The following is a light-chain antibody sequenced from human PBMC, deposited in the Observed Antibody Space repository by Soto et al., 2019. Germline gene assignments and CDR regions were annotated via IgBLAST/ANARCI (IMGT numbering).Light chain of an antibody. CDR2: DAS. V-gene: IGKV3D-15*01. J-gene: IGKJ1*01. Sequence: EIVMTQSPATLSVSPGERATLSCTASQSVNSNLAWYQQKPGQGPRLLISDASSRATDVPDRFSGSGSGTDFSLTISRLQSEDFAVYYCQQYNNWPRTFGQGTKVDIK. CDR3: QQYNNWPRT. CDR1: QSVNSN.